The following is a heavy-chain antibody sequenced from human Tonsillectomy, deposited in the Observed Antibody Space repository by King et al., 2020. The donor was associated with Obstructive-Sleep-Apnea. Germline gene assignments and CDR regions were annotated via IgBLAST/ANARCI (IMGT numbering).Heavy chain of an antibody. Sequence: EQLVQSGGGLVQPGGSLKLSCAASGFTFSGFAIHWVRQSSGRGLEWVGRIRSKTNDYATEYAASMQGRFTISRDDSKNTAYRQLDSLKTEDTAIYYCTRQHHPDSALDYWGQGTLVTVSS. D-gene: IGHD1-26*01. V-gene: IGHV3-73*01. CDR1: GFTFSGFA. CDR3: TRQHHPDSALDY. CDR2: IRSKTNDYAT. J-gene: IGHJ4*02.